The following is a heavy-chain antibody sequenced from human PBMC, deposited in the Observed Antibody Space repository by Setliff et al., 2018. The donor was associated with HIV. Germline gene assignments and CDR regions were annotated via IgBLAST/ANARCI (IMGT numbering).Heavy chain of an antibody. V-gene: IGHV3-43*01. J-gene: IGHJ3*02. Sequence: GGSLRLSCAASGFRFDDYTMHWVRQAPGKGLEWVSLISWDGGRAFNADSVKGRFTISRDNAKNSLYLQMNSLRPEDTAFYYCAKDISAGFDGFDIWGQGTMVTVSS. CDR1: GFRFDDYT. CDR2: ISWDGGRA. CDR3: AKDISAGFDGFDI.